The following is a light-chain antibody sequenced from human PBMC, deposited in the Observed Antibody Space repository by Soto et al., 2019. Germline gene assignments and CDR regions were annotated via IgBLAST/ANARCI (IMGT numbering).Light chain of an antibody. CDR2: GAS. J-gene: IGKJ2*01. CDR1: QSVSSSY. Sequence: EIVLTQSPGTLSLSPGERATLSCRASQSVSSSYLAWYRQKPGQAPRLLIYGASSRATGIPDRFSGSGSGTDFTLTIIRLEPEYFTVYYYQQYGSSPYTFGQGTKLEIK. V-gene: IGKV3-20*01. CDR3: QQYGSSPYT.